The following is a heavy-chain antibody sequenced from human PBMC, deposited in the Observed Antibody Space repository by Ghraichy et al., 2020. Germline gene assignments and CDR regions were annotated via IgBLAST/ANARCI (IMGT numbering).Heavy chain of an antibody. CDR1: GYTFTSYA. CDR2: INAGNGNT. V-gene: IGHV1-3*01. CDR3: ARDLMVPQYCSGGSCYPRSDAFDI. Sequence: ASVKVSCKASGYTFTSYAMHWVRQAPGQRLEWMGWINAGNGNTKYSQKFQGRVTITRDTSASTAYMELSSLRSEDTAVYYCARDLMVPQYCSGGSCYPRSDAFDIWGQGTMVTVSS. J-gene: IGHJ3*02. D-gene: IGHD2-15*01.